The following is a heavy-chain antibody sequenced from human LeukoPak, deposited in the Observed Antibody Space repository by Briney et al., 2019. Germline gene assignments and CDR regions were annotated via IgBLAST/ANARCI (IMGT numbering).Heavy chain of an antibody. J-gene: IGHJ3*02. D-gene: IGHD3-10*01. V-gene: IGHV3-7*03. CDR2: IKQDGSEK. Sequence: GGSLRLSCAASGFTFSSYWMSWVRQAPGKGLEWVANIKQDGSEKYYVDSVRGRFTMSRDNAKNSLYLQMNSLRAEDTAVYYCARVSDYYGSGYAFDIWGQGTMVTVSS. CDR3: ARVSDYYGSGYAFDI. CDR1: GFTFSSYW.